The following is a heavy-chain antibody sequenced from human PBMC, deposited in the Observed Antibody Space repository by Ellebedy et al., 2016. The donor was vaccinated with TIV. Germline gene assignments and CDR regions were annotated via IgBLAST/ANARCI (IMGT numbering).Heavy chain of an antibody. D-gene: IGHD3-22*01. Sequence: GGSLRLXXAASGFSFYSYGMHWVRQAPGKGLEWLAVIVDDGSIKDYAETVKGRFTISRDNSKNTVSLQMNSLRVKDTAIYYCVRDDDSPGNVFDFWGQGTLVTVSS. J-gene: IGHJ4*02. CDR3: VRDDDSPGNVFDF. CDR2: IVDDGSIK. CDR1: GFSFYSYG. V-gene: IGHV3-33*05.